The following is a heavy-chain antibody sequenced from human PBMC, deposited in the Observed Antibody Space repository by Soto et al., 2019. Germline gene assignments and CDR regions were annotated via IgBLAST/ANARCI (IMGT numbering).Heavy chain of an antibody. D-gene: IGHD2-2*01. Sequence: QVQLQASGPGLVKPSGTLSLTCAVSGGSISSSNWCSWVRQPPGKGLEWIGEIYHSGSTTCNPYLQSRVTISVDKSKNQFSLKLSYVTAADTAVYYCARVVGGYYYGMDVWGQGTTVTVSS. CDR1: GGSISSSNW. V-gene: IGHV4-4*02. CDR3: ARVVGGYYYGMDV. J-gene: IGHJ6*02. CDR2: IYHSGST.